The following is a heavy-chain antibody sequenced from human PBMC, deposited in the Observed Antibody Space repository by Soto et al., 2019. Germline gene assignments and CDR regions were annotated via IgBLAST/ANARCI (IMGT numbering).Heavy chain of an antibody. D-gene: IGHD4-17*01. CDR3: AALPARDYGDQIDH. Sequence: GGSLRLSCAASGFTFSSYAMSWVRLAPGKGLEWVSTISSGGVSTYYADSVRGRFTISRESSKNTLYLQINSLRAEDTAVSYCAALPARDYGDQIDHWGEGTQVNVPS. V-gene: IGHV3-23*01. CDR1: GFTFSSYA. CDR2: ISSGGVST. J-gene: IGHJ4*02.